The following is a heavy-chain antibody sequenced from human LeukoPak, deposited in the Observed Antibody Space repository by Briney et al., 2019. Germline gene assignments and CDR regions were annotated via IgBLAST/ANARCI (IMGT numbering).Heavy chain of an antibody. D-gene: IGHD2/OR15-2a*01. CDR1: GGSISSSSYY. Sequence: SETLSLTCTVSGGSISSSSYYWGWIRQPPGKWLEWIGSIYYSGSTYYNPSLKSRVTISVDTSKNQFSLKLSSVTAAHTAVYYCARLGYLWGQIDYWGQGTLVTVSS. V-gene: IGHV4-39*01. CDR2: IYYSGST. CDR3: ARLGYLWGQIDY. J-gene: IGHJ4*02.